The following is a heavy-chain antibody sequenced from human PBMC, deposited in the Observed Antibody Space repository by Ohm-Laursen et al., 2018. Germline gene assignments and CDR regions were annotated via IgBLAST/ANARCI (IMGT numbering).Heavy chain of an antibody. V-gene: IGHV3-21*01. J-gene: IGHJ4*02. Sequence: SLRLSCAAPGLTLTSYSMNWVRQAPGKGLEWVSSISFSGSHIYYADSVKGRFAISRDNAKKSLFLQMNSLRVEDTAVYYCARPYCGGNCSDPIDSWGQGTLVTVSS. CDR2: ISFSGSHI. CDR1: GLTLTSYS. D-gene: IGHD2-21*02. CDR3: ARPYCGGNCSDPIDS.